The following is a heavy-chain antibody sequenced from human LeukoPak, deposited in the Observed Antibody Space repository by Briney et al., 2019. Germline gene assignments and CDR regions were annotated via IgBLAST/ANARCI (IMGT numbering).Heavy chain of an antibody. Sequence: QPGRSLRLSCAASGFTFSSYAMHWVRQAPGKGLEWVAVISYDGSNKYYADSVKGRFTISRDNSKNTLYLQMNSLRAEDTAVYYCARDPGVQYFDYWGQGTLVTVFS. CDR3: ARDPGVQYFDY. D-gene: IGHD3-10*01. J-gene: IGHJ4*02. CDR1: GFTFSSYA. V-gene: IGHV3-30*04. CDR2: ISYDGSNK.